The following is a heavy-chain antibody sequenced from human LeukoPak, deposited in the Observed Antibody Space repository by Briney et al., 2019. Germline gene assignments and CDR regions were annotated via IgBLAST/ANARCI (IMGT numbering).Heavy chain of an antibody. CDR1: GFTLSSYD. J-gene: IGHJ4*02. V-gene: IGHV3-23*01. CDR2: LTTDGGST. Sequence: GGSLRLSCVASGFTLSSYDMSWVRQAPGKGLEWVSSLTTDGGSTEYADSVKGRFTISRDNSKNTLYLQMNSLRAEDTALYYCAKSLVRWAFDYWGQGTLVTVSS. D-gene: IGHD4-23*01. CDR3: AKSLVRWAFDY.